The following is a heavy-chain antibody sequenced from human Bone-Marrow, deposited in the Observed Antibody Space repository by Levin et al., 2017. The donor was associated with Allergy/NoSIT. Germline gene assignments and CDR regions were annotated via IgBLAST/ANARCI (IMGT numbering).Heavy chain of an antibody. CDR3: AITREDLAHRGILYYYYGMDV. CDR1: GYTFTSYG. CDR2: ISAYNGNT. Sequence: GESLKISCKASGYTFTSYGISWVRQAPGQGLEWMGWISAYNGNTNYAQKLQGRVTMTTDTSTSTAYMELRSLRSDDTAVYYCAITREDLAHRGILYYYYGMDVWGQGTTVTVSS. V-gene: IGHV1-18*01. D-gene: IGHD3-16*01. J-gene: IGHJ6*02.